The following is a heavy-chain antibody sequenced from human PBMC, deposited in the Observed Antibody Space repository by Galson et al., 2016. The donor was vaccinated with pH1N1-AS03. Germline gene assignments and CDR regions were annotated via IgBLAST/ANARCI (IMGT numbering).Heavy chain of an antibody. CDR2: ISSSSSYI. V-gene: IGHV3-21*01. CDR1: GFTFRTYG. D-gene: IGHD6-19*01. J-gene: IGHJ6*02. CDR3: ARRSAAVSGTGCVDV. Sequence: SLRLSCAASGFTFRTYGMNWVRQAPGKGLEWVSSISSSSSYIYYADSVKGRFTISRDNARNSLYLQVNSLRAEDTAVYYCARRSAAVSGTGCVDVWGQGTTVTVSS.